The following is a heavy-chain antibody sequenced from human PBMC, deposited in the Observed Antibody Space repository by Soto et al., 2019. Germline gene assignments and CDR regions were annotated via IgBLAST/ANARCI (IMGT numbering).Heavy chain of an antibody. Sequence: PGGSLRLSCGVSGFTFEDSVMHWVRQVPGKGLEWVSGISWNSDVKGYAGSVRGRFTISRDNARNSLFLQMTSLRGEDSALYYCARDMAHYDFWGHNERGLDVWGQGTAVTVSS. V-gene: IGHV3-9*01. J-gene: IGHJ6*02. CDR2: ISWNSDVK. CDR1: GFTFEDSV. CDR3: ARDMAHYDFWGHNERGLDV. D-gene: IGHD3-3*01.